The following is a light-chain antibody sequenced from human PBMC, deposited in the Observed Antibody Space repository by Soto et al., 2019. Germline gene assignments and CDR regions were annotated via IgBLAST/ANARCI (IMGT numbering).Light chain of an antibody. V-gene: IGLV2-8*01. CDR1: SSDVGGYDY. Sequence: QSALTQPPSASGSPGQSVTISCTGTSSDVGGYDYVSWYQQHPGKVPKLLIYEVSKRPSGVPDRFSGSKSGNTASLTVSGLQAEDEADYYCSSYAGSNNFGVFGGGTKLTVL. CDR2: EVS. J-gene: IGLJ3*02. CDR3: SSYAGSNNFGV.